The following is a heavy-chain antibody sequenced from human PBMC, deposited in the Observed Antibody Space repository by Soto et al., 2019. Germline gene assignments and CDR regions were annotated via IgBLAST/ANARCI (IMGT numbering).Heavy chain of an antibody. CDR2: IDPSDSYT. J-gene: IGHJ5*02. CDR1: GYSFTSYW. D-gene: IGHD6-6*01. CDR3: ARLWSSNNWFDP. V-gene: IGHV5-10-1*01. Sequence: AGESLKISCKGSGYSFTSYWISWVRQMPGKGLEWMGRIDPSDSYTNYSPSFQGHVTISADKSISTAYLQWSSLKASDTAMYYCARLWSSNNWFDPWGQGTLVTVSS.